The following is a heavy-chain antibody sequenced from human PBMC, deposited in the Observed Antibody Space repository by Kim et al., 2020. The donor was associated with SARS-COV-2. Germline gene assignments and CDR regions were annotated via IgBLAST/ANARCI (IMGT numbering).Heavy chain of an antibody. Sequence: GGSLRLSCAASGFTFSSYAMSWVRQAPGKGLEWVSAISGSGGSTYYADSVKGRFTISRDNSKNTLYLQMNSLRAEDTAVYYCAKDYKDGYSGYEGCSVDYWGQGTLVTVSS. J-gene: IGHJ4*02. V-gene: IGHV3-23*01. CDR2: ISGSGGST. CDR1: GFTFSSYA. CDR3: AKDYKDGYSGYEGCSVDY. D-gene: IGHD5-12*01.